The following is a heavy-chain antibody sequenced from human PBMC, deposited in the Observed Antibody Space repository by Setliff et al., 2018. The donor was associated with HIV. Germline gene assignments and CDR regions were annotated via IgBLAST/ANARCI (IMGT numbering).Heavy chain of an antibody. Sequence: SVKVSCKASGGTPNTYAINWVRQAPGQGLEWVGQIIPILDITTYAQKFQGRVTITADESTSTMYMELSSLRSDDTAVYYCAGPRGDEAFDVWGQGTMVTVSS. V-gene: IGHV1-69*10. CDR2: IIPILDIT. CDR3: AGPRGDEAFDV. J-gene: IGHJ3*01. D-gene: IGHD3-10*01. CDR1: GGTPNTYA.